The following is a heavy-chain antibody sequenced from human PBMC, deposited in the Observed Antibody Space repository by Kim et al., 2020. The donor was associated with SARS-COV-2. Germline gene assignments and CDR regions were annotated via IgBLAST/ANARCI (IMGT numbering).Heavy chain of an antibody. J-gene: IGHJ4*02. V-gene: IGHV5-51*01. CDR2: IYPGDSDT. D-gene: IGHD2-21*02. CDR3: ARRDCGGDCYSGGVDY. CDR1: GYSFTSYW. Sequence: GESLKISCKGSGYSFTSYWIGWVRQMPGKGLEWMGIIYPGDSDTRYSPSFQGQVTISADKSISTAYLQWSSLKASDTAMYYCARRDCGGDCYSGGVDYWGQGTLVTVSS.